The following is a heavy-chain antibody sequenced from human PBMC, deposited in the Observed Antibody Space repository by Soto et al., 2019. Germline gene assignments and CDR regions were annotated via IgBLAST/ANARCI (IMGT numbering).Heavy chain of an antibody. D-gene: IGHD4-17*01. J-gene: IGHJ4*02. CDR1: GFTFSSYA. CDR3: AKDEYGQGHYGDYKY. CDR2: ISSSGGSI. Sequence: EVQLLESGGGLVQPGGSLRLSCAASGFTFSSYAMSWVRQAPGKGLEWVSAISSSGGSIYYADSVKGRFTISRDNSKNTLYVQMNTLRAEDTAVYYCAKDEYGQGHYGDYKYWGQGTLVTVSS. V-gene: IGHV3-23*01.